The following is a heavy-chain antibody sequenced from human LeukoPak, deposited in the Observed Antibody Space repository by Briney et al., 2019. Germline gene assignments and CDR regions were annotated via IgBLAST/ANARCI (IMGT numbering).Heavy chain of an antibody. CDR3: AKGVRSGTYYNCFDP. V-gene: IGHV3-43*02. CDR1: GFTLDDYA. Sequence: GGSLRLSCVASGFTLDDYALHWVRQAPGKGLEWISLISGDGDNTYYADSVKGRFTISRDNSKNSLYLQMSSLRAEDTALYYYAKGVRSGTYYNCFDPWGQGTLVTVSS. CDR2: ISGDGDNT. J-gene: IGHJ5*02. D-gene: IGHD1-26*01.